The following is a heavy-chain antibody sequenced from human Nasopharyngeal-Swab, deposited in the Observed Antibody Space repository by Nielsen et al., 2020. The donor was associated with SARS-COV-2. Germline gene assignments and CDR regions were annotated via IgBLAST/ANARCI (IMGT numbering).Heavy chain of an antibody. D-gene: IGHD3-9*01. CDR2: IYPGDSDT. J-gene: IGHJ4*02. Sequence: VRQMPGKGLEWMGIIYPGDSDTRYSPSFQGQVTISADKSIITAYLQWSSLKASDTAMYYCARPGRYFDWFYFDYWGQGTLVTVSS. V-gene: IGHV5-51*01. CDR3: ARPGRYFDWFYFDY.